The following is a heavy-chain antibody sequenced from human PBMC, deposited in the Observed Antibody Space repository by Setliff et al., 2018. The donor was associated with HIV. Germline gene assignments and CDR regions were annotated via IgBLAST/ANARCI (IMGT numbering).Heavy chain of an antibody. V-gene: IGHV3-7*01. J-gene: IGHJ4*02. CDR3: ARAHPGQLERPPFDY. CDR2: IGQDGSEK. CDR1: RFDFNNYW. D-gene: IGHD1-1*01. Sequence: GGSLRLSCAASRFDFNNYWMCWVHQAPGKGLEWVANIGQDGSEKNYVDSVKGRFTISRDNAKNSMDLQMNSLRAEDTAVYYCARAHPGQLERPPFDYWGQGTLVTVSS.